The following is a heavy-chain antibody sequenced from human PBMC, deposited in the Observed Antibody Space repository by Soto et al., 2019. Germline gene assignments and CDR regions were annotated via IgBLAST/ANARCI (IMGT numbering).Heavy chain of an antibody. CDR2: ISGSGGST. Sequence: TGGSLRLSCAASGFTFSSYAMSWVRQAPGKGLEWVSAISGSGGSTYYADSVKGRFTISRDNSKNTLYLQMNSLRAEDTAVYYCAKDETRIAARLLDPWGQGTLVTVSS. V-gene: IGHV3-23*01. CDR3: AKDETRIAARLLDP. J-gene: IGHJ5*02. CDR1: GFTFSSYA. D-gene: IGHD6-6*01.